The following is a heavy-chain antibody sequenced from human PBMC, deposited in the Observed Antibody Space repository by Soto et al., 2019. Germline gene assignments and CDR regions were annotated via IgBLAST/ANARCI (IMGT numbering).Heavy chain of an antibody. CDR3: TTQGFGGLHGLVDV. D-gene: IGHD3-10*01. CDR1: GGSISSGGYY. CDR2: IYNSGST. J-gene: IGHJ6*02. V-gene: IGHV4-31*03. Sequence: SETLSLTCTVSGGSISSGGYYWSWIRQHPGKGLEWIGYIYNSGSTYYNPSLKSRVTVSVDTSKNQFSLTLTSVTAADTAVYYCTTQGFGGLHGLVDVWGQGTTVTVSS.